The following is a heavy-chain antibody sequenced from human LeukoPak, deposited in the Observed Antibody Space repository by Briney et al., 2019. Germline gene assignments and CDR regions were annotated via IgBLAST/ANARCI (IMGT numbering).Heavy chain of an antibody. CDR1: GYTFTSYG. CDR2: ISAYNGNT. Sequence: ASVKVSCKASGYTFTSYGISWVRQAPGQGLEWMGWISAYNGNTNYAQKLQGRVTMTTDTSTSTAYMELRSLRSDDTAVYYCARAQYCSSTSCYTSEYFRHWGQGTLVTVSS. J-gene: IGHJ1*01. V-gene: IGHV1-18*01. CDR3: ARAQYCSSTSCYTSEYFRH. D-gene: IGHD2-2*02.